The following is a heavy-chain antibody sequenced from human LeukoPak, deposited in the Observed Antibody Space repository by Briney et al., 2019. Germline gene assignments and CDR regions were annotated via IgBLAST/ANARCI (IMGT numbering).Heavy chain of an antibody. Sequence: ASVKVSCKASGYTFTSYDINWVRQATGQGLEWMGWMNPNSGNTGYAQKVQGRVTMTRNTSISTAYMELSSLRSEDTAVYYCARSQRIVVVAAKRYYFDYWGQGTLVTVSS. V-gene: IGHV1-8*01. D-gene: IGHD2-15*01. CDR1: GYTFTSYD. CDR2: MNPNSGNT. CDR3: ARSQRIVVVAAKRYYFDY. J-gene: IGHJ4*02.